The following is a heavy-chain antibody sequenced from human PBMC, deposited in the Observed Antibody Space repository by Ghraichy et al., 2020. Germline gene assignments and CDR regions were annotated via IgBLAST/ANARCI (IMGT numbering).Heavy chain of an antibody. CDR2: IFYTGTT. CDR3: TNHPRPTPIPGIPPDY. Sequence: SETLSLTCTVSGGSISSTTYYWGWIRQPPGKGLEWIGNIFYTGTTYINPSLKSRVTISVDTSKNQFSLTLRSVTVADTAVYYCTNHPRPTPIPGIPPDYWGQGTLVTVSS. J-gene: IGHJ4*02. D-gene: IGHD1-14*01. V-gene: IGHV4-39*01. CDR1: GGSISSTTYY.